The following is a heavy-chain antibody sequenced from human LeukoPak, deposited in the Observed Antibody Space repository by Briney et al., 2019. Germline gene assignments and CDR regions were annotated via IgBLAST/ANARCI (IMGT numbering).Heavy chain of an antibody. CDR1: GYTFTSYW. V-gene: IGHV5-51*01. Sequence: GESLKISCKASGYTFTSYWIGWVRQMPGKGLEWMGIIYPGDSDTRCSPSFQGQVSISVDKSISTAYLQWSSLKASDTAMYYCARRGSGWYVDYWGQGTLVTVSS. D-gene: IGHD6-19*01. CDR2: IYPGDSDT. CDR3: ARRGSGWYVDY. J-gene: IGHJ4*02.